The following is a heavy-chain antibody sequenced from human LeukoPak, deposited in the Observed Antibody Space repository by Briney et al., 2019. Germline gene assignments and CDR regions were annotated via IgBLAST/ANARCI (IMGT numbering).Heavy chain of an antibody. CDR3: ARRPANTAAFDI. CDR2: VRANGEN. D-gene: IGHD5-18*01. J-gene: IGHJ3*02. Sequence: PSETLSLTCTVSGGSINTYYWSWIRQPPGKGLEWIAYVRANGENNYNPSLKSRVAISLDTANDQISLTLNFVTAADTAIYYCARRPANTAAFDIWGLGTMVTVSS. V-gene: IGHV4-59*08. CDR1: GGSINTYY.